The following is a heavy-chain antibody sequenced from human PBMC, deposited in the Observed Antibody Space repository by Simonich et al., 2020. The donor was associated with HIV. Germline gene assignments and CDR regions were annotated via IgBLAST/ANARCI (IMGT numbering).Heavy chain of an antibody. CDR2: IIPILGTA. CDR1: GGTFNSFA. J-gene: IGHJ4*02. CDR3: ARKGGGRGVYYFDY. Sequence: QVQLVQSGAEVKKPGSSVKVSCKASGGTFNSFAISWVLQAPGLGLEWGGGIIPILGTANSAQMFQGRVTITADESTSTAYMELSSLRSEDTGIYYCARKGGGRGVYYFDYWGQGTLVTVSS. D-gene: IGHD3-10*01. V-gene: IGHV1-69*13.